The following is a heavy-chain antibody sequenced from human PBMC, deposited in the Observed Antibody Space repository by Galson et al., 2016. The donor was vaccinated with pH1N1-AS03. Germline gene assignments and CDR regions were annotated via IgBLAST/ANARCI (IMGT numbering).Heavy chain of an antibody. CDR1: GYPFNNHF. CDR2: VTPTVVGT. V-gene: IGHV1-46*02. Sequence: SVKVSCKASGYPFNNHFVHWVRQAPGQGLEWMGIVTPTVVGTTYADKFQDRVTMTSDTSTGTSYMELSSLTSEATAVYYCARDKCPAFDHWGQGTLVTVSS. D-gene: IGHD5/OR15-5a*01. J-gene: IGHJ5*02. CDR3: ARDKCPAFDH.